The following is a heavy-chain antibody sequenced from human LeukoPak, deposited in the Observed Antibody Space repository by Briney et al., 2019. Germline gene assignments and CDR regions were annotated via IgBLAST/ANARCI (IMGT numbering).Heavy chain of an antibody. Sequence: ASVKVSCKASGYTFTNYGISWVRQAPGQRLEWMGWINAGNGNTKYSQKFQGRVTITRDTSASTAYMELSSLRSEDTAVYYCARGGSGAHFDYWGQGTLVTVSS. D-gene: IGHD3-10*01. CDR1: GYTFTNYG. V-gene: IGHV1-3*01. CDR2: INAGNGNT. J-gene: IGHJ4*02. CDR3: ARGGSGAHFDY.